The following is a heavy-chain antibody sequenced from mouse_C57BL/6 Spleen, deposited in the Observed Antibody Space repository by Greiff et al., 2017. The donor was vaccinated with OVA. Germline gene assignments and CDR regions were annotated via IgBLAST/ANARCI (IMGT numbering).Heavy chain of an antibody. CDR2: IWSGGST. D-gene: IGHD1-1*01. CDR3: ASYYYGSSVYYYAMDY. CDR1: GFSLTSYG. Sequence: VQLQESGPGLVQPSQSLSITCTVSGFSLTSYGVHWVRQSPGKGLEWLGVIWSGGSTDYNAAFISRLSISKDNSKSQVFFKMNSLQADDTAIYYCASYYYGSSVYYYAMDYWGQGTSVTVSS. J-gene: IGHJ4*01. V-gene: IGHV2-2*01.